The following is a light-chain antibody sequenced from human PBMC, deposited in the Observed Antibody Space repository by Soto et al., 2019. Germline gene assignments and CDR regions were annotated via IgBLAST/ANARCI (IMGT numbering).Light chain of an antibody. CDR3: QQCSWHPFTVT. CDR2: DAS. Sequence: EIVMTQSPSTLSVSPGERATLSCRASQSVSSNLAWYQQKPGQAPSLLIYDASTRATGIPARFSGSGSGTEYTLTISSLQSEDSAVYYSQQCSWHPFTVTFGGGTKVEIK. CDR1: QSVSSN. J-gene: IGKJ4*01. V-gene: IGKV3-15*01.